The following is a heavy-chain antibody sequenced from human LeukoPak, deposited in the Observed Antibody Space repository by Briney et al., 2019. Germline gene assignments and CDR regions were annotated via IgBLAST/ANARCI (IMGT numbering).Heavy chain of an antibody. CDR2: ISSSGSTI. D-gene: IGHD3/OR15-3a*01. Sequence: GGSLRLSCAASGFTFGTYSMNWVRQAPGKGLEWVSYISSSGSTIYYRDSVKGRFTISRDNAKNSLYLEMNSLGVADSAVYYCARDDLGTSYFNYGMDVWGQGTTVTVSS. CDR3: ARDDLGTSYFNYGMDV. J-gene: IGHJ6*02. V-gene: IGHV3-48*01. CDR1: GFTFGTYS.